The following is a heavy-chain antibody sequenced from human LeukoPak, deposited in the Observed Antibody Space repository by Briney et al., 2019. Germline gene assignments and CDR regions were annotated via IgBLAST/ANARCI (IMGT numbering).Heavy chain of an antibody. J-gene: IGHJ4*02. CDR1: GGSISSYY. D-gene: IGHD6-13*01. V-gene: IGHV4-4*07. Sequence: SETLSLTCTVSGGSISSYYWSWIRQPAGRGLEWIGRFYASGTTNTSPSLKSRVTMSVDTSKNQFSLKLSSVTAADTAVYYCAKDSSTWGNLAGHFDSWGQGTLVTVSS. CDR2: FYASGTT. CDR3: AKDSSTWGNLAGHFDS.